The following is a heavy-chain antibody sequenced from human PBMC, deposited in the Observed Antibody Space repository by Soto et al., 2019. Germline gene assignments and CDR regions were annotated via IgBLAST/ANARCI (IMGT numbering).Heavy chain of an antibody. CDR3: SRNVIANY. D-gene: IGHD2-21*01. Sequence: GGSMRLSCTTSGFTFGDYAMSWVRQATGKGLEWVGFIRSKAYGATTEYAASVKGRFTISRDDSKSIAYLQMNSLQTEDTAVYFCSRNVIANYWGQGTLVTVSS. CDR1: GFTFGDYA. V-gene: IGHV3-49*04. CDR2: IRSKAYGATT. J-gene: IGHJ4*02.